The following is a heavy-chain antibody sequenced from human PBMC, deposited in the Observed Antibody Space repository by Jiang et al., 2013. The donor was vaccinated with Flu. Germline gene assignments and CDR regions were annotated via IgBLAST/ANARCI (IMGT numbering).Heavy chain of an antibody. J-gene: IGHJ4*02. CDR3: ARCRVAGSSSAWYIWD. CDR2: IYYSGST. CDR1: GGSISSYY. V-gene: IGHV4-59*01. Sequence: GLVKPSETLSLTCTVSGGSISSYYWTWIRQPPGKGLEWIGYIYYSGSTNYNPSLKSRVTISVDTSKNQFSLNLSSVTAADTAVYYCARCRVAGSSSAWYIWDWGQGTLVTVSS. D-gene: IGHD6-19*01.